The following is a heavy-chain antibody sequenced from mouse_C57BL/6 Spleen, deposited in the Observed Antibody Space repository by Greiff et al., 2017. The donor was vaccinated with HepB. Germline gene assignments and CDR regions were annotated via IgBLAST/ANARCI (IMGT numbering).Heavy chain of an antibody. CDR3: ARAGGSSHWYFDV. CDR2: ISYDGSN. D-gene: IGHD1-1*01. CDR1: GYSITSGYY. J-gene: IGHJ1*03. Sequence: EVKVEESGPGLVKPSQSLSLTCSVTGYSITSGYYWNWIRQFPGNKLEWMGYISYDGSNNYNPSLKNRISITRDTSKNQFFLKLNSVTTEDTATYYCARAGGSSHWYFDVWGTGTTVTVSS. V-gene: IGHV3-6*01.